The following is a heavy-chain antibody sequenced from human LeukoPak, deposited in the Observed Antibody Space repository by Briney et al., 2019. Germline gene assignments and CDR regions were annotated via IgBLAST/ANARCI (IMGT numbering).Heavy chain of an antibody. CDR2: IYYSGST. V-gene: IGHV4-59*01. Sequence: SETLSLTCTVSGGSISSYYWSWIRQPPGKGLEWIGYIYYSGSTNYNPSLKSRVTISVDTSKNQFSLKLSSVTAADTAVYYCARGSGYSSSWYCYGDNSNYYYYMDVWGKGTTVTVSS. D-gene: IGHD6-13*01. CDR1: GGSISSYY. J-gene: IGHJ6*03. CDR3: ARGSGYSSSWYCYGDNSNYYYYMDV.